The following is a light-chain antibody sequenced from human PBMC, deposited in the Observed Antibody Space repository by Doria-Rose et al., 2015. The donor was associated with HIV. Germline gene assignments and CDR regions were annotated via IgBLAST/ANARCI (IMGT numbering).Light chain of an antibody. CDR1: QSFSSTY. J-gene: IGKJ1*01. V-gene: IGKV3-20*01. Sequence: TQSPGTLSLSPGERATLSCRASQSFSSTYLAWYQQKPGQAPSRLIYDGSTRATGITDRFCASGSGTDFTLTINRLEPEDFALYYCHQYGTSWTFGQGTKVEI. CDR2: DGS. CDR3: HQYGTSWT.